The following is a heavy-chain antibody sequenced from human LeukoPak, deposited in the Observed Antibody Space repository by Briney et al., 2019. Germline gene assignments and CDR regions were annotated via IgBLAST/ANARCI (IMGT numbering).Heavy chain of an antibody. CDR3: ARDESGDSYGLY. CDR2: IKQDGTQK. V-gene: IGHV3-7*05. Sequence: GGSLRLSCAVSGFTFSSYWMNWVRQAPGKGLEWVANIKQDGTQKYYVDSVRGRFTVSRDNAKNSLYLQLNSLRAEDTAVYYCARDESGDSYGLYWGQGTLVTVSS. CDR1: GFTFSSYW. D-gene: IGHD5-18*01. J-gene: IGHJ4*02.